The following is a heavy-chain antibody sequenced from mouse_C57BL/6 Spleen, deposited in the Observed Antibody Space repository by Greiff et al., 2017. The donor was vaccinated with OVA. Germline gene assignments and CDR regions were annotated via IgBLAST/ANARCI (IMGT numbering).Heavy chain of an antibody. D-gene: IGHD1-2*01. CDR1: GFTFSNYW. J-gene: IGHJ2*01. Sequence: EVKLMESGGGLVQPGGSMKLSCVASGFTFSNYWMNWVRQSPEKGLEWVAQIRLKSDNYATHYAESVKGRFTISRDDSKSSVYLQMNNLRAEDTGIYYCTEGYYGLYWGQGTTLTVSS. CDR3: TEGYYGLY. CDR2: IRLKSDNYAT. V-gene: IGHV6-3*01.